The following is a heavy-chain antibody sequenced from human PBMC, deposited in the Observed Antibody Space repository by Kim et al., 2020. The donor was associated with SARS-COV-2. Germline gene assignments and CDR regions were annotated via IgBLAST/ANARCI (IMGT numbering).Heavy chain of an antibody. CDR3: ARGQYSGYGYDAFDI. Sequence: ETLSLTCTVSGGSVSSGSYYWSWIRQPPGKGLEWIGYIYYSGSTNYNPSLKSRVTISVDTSKNQFSLKLSSVTAADTAVYYCARGQYSGYGYDAFDIWGQGTMVTVSS. D-gene: IGHD5-12*01. J-gene: IGHJ3*02. CDR1: GGSVSSGSYY. CDR2: IYYSGST. V-gene: IGHV4-61*01.